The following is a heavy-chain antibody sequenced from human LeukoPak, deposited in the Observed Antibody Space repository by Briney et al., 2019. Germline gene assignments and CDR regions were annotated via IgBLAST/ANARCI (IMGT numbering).Heavy chain of an antibody. CDR3: AKDIGYYGSGLFDY. CDR2: ISWNSGSI. V-gene: IGHV3-9*03. J-gene: IGHJ4*02. CDR1: GFTFDDYA. D-gene: IGHD3-10*01. Sequence: GGSLRLSCAASGFTFDDYAMHWVRQAPGKGLEWVSGISWNSGSIGYADSVKGRFIISRDNAKNSLYLQMNSLRAEDMALYYCAKDIGYYGSGLFDYWGQGTLVTVSS.